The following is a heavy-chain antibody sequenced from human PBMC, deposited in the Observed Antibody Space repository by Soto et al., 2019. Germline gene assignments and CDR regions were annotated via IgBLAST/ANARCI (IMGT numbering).Heavy chain of an antibody. CDR3: ARGGVSARTFDY. D-gene: IGHD6-6*01. V-gene: IGHV5-51*01. Sequence: PGESLKISCKGSGYNFAGYWIAWVRQMPGKGLELMGIIYPSDSDTRYRPSFQGQVTISADKSISSAYLQWSSLRASDTAMYYCARGGVSARTFDYWGQGTPVTVSS. CDR2: IYPSDSDT. J-gene: IGHJ4*02. CDR1: GYNFAGYW.